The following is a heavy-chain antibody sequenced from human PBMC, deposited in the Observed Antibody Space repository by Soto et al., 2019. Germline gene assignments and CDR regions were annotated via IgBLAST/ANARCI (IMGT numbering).Heavy chain of an antibody. D-gene: IGHD4-4*01. V-gene: IGHV4-59*01. J-gene: IGHJ6*02. Sequence: SETLSLTCTVSCGSISSYYWSWIRQPPGKGLEWIGYIYYSGSTNYNPSLKSRVTISVDTSKNQFSLKLSSVTAADTAVYYCARDLRWTTVTDYYYGKDVWGQGTTVTVSS. CDR2: IYYSGST. CDR3: ARDLRWTTVTDYYYGKDV. CDR1: CGSISSYY.